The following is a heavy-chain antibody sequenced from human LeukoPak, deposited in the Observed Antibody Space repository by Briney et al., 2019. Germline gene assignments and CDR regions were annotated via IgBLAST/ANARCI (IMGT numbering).Heavy chain of an antibody. CDR2: IYYSGST. Sequence: SETLSLTCTVSGGSITSSSYFWGWIRQPPGKGLEWIGNIYYSGSTYYNPSLKSRVTISVDTSTSQFSLKLRSVTAPDTAVYYCARSHGGDFWSGYYSGVDYWGQGTLVTVSS. CDR1: GGSITSSSYF. D-gene: IGHD3-3*01. J-gene: IGHJ4*02. CDR3: ARSHGGDFWSGYYSGVDY. V-gene: IGHV4-39*07.